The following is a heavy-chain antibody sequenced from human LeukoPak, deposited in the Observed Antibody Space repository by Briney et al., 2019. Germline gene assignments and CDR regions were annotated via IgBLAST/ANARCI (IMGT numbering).Heavy chain of an antibody. D-gene: IGHD3-16*01. CDR2: ISSSSSSYI. J-gene: IGHJ4*02. Sequence: PGGSLRLSCAASGFTFSSYSMNWVRQAPGKGLEWVSSISSSSSSYIYYADSVKGRFTISRDNAKNSLYLQMNSLRAEDTAVYYCARAPYGITFGPGDYWGQGTLVTVSS. V-gene: IGHV3-21*01. CDR1: GFTFSSYS. CDR3: ARAPYGITFGPGDY.